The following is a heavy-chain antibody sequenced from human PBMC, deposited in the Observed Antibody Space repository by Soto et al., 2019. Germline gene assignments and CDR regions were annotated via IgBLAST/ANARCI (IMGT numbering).Heavy chain of an antibody. Sequence: GESLKISCKGSGYSFTSYWIGWVRQMPGKGLEWMGIIYPGDSDTRYSPSFQGQVTISADKSISTAYLQWSSLKASDTAMYYYARRGDYYDSSGYPPLAFDIWGQGTMVTVSS. CDR2: IYPGDSDT. CDR3: ARRGDYYDSSGYPPLAFDI. CDR1: GYSFTSYW. D-gene: IGHD3-22*01. J-gene: IGHJ3*02. V-gene: IGHV5-51*01.